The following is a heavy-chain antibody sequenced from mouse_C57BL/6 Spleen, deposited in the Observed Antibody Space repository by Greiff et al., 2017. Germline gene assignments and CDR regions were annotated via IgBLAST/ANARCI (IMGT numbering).Heavy chain of an antibody. CDR1: GFSLTSYA. Sequence: VQGVESGPGLVAPSQSLSITCTVSGFSLTSYAISWVRQPPGKGLEWLGVIWTGGGPNYNSALKSRLSISKDNSKSQVFLKMNSLQTDDTARYYCARMDSDWFAYWGQGTLVTVSA. CDR2: IWTGGGP. CDR3: ARMDSDWFAY. V-gene: IGHV2-9-1*01. J-gene: IGHJ3*01.